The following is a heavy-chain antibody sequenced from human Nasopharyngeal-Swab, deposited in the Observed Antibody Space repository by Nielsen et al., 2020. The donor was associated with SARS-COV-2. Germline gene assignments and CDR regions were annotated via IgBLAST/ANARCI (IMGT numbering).Heavy chain of an antibody. CDR3: ARMAAMDNYYYGMDV. D-gene: IGHD5-18*01. Sequence: SGPTLVKPTQTLTLTCTFSGFSLSTSGMCVSWIRQPPGKALEWLALFDWDDDKYYSTSLKTRLTISKDTSKNQVVLTMTNMDPVDTATYYCARMAAMDNYYYGMDVWGQGTTVTVSS. J-gene: IGHJ6*02. CDR2: FDWDDDK. CDR1: GFSLSTSGMC. V-gene: IGHV2-70*01.